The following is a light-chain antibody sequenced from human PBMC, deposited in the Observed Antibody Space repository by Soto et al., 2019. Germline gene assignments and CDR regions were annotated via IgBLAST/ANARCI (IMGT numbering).Light chain of an antibody. CDR3: QQSYRTPRT. CDR1: QSISNY. V-gene: IGKV1-39*01. Sequence: DIQMTQSPSSLSASVGDRVTITCRASQSISNYLNWYQQKPGKAPKLLMFAASSLQSGVPSRFSGGGSGTDFTLTISSPQPEDFATYYCQQSYRTPRTFGQGTKVEIK. CDR2: AAS. J-gene: IGKJ1*01.